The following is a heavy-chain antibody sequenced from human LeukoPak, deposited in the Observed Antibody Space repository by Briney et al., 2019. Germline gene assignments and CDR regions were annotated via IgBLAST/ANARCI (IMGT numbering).Heavy chain of an antibody. CDR2: INPNSGGT. CDR1: GYTFTGYY. Sequence: ASVKVSCKASGYTFTGYYMHWVRQAPGQGLEWMGWINPNSGGTNYAQKFQGRVTMTRDTSISTAYMELSRLRSDDTAVYYCARERMEMATIYYWGQGTLVTVSS. J-gene: IGHJ4*02. D-gene: IGHD5-24*01. V-gene: IGHV1-2*02. CDR3: ARERMEMATIYY.